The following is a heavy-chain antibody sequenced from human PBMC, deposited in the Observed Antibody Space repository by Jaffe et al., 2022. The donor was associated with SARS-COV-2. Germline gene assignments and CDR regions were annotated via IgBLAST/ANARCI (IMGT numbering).Heavy chain of an antibody. CDR2: IFYSGNT. D-gene: IGHD3-10*02. CDR3: ARHKRDYLRSIVRLSWFDP. J-gene: IGHJ5*02. V-gene: IGHV4-39*01. CDR1: GGSISSSSYY. Sequence: QLQLQESGPGLVKPSETLSLTCTVSGGSISSSSYYWGWVRQPPGKGLEWIGSIFYSGNTYYNPSLKSRVTISVDTSKNQFSLKLSSMTAADTAMYYCARHKRDYLRSIVRLSWFDPWGQGTLVTVSS.